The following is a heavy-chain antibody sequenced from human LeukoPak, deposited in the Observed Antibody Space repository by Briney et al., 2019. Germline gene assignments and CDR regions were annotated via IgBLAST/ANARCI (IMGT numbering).Heavy chain of an antibody. CDR2: VSAYNGNT. D-gene: IGHD5-18*01. Sequence: ASVKVPCKASGYTFTSYGISWVRQAPGQGLEWMGWVSAYNGNTNYAQKLQGRVTMTTDTSTSTAYMELRSLRSDDTAVYYCAREVDTAMELAFDYWGQGTLVTVSS. J-gene: IGHJ4*02. CDR3: AREVDTAMELAFDY. CDR1: GYTFTSYG. V-gene: IGHV1-18*01.